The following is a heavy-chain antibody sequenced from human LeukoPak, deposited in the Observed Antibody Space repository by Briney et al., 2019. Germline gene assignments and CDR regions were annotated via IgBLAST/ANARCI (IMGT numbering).Heavy chain of an antibody. D-gene: IGHD5-12*01. J-gene: IGHJ6*02. V-gene: IGHV3-30-3*01. CDR3: ARDGNSGYDLTYYYGMDV. CDR2: TPYDGNNK. Sequence: PGGSLRLSCAASGFSFSSFAMHWVRQAPDKGLEWVAVTPYDGNNKYYADSVKGRFTISRDNSKNTLYLQMNSLRAEDTALYYCARDGNSGYDLTYYYGMDVWGQGTTVTVAS. CDR1: GFSFSSFA.